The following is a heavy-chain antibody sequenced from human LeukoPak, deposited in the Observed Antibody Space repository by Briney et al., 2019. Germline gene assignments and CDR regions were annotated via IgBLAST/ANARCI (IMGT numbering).Heavy chain of an antibody. V-gene: IGHV4-4*07. CDR3: ARGGRYCSGGSCYFDY. CDR1: GGSISSYY. Sequence: SETLSLTCTVSGGSISSYYWSWIRQPAGKGLEWVGRIYTSGSTNYNPSLKSRVTMSVDTSKNQFSLKLSSVTAADTAVYYCARGGRYCSGGSCYFDYWGQGTLVTVSS. J-gene: IGHJ4*02. D-gene: IGHD2-15*01. CDR2: IYTSGST.